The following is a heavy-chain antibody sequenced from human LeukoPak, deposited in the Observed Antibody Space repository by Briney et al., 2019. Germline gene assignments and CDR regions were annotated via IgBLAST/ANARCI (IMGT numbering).Heavy chain of an antibody. J-gene: IGHJ5*02. CDR1: GYRFTGYY. V-gene: IGHV1-2*02. Sequence: GASVKVSCKASGYRFTGYYMHWVRQAPGQGLEWMGWINPNSGGTNYAQKFQGRVTMTRDTSISTAYMELSRLRSDDTAVYYCARDRHTATMVRGVIHYNWFDPWGQGTLVTVSS. D-gene: IGHD3-10*01. CDR2: INPNSGGT. CDR3: ARDRHTATMVRGVIHYNWFDP.